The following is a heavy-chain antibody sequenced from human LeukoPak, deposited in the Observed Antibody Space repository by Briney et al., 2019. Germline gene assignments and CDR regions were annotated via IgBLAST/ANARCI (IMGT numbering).Heavy chain of an antibody. J-gene: IGHJ4*02. CDR1: GGTFSSYA. V-gene: IGHV1-69*13. Sequence: ASVKVSCKASGGTFSSYAISWVRQAPGPGLEWMGGIIPIFGTANYAQKFQGRVTITADESTSTAYMELSSLRSEDTAVYYCARSHSSGWSVDYWGQGTLVTVSS. CDR3: ARSHSSGWSVDY. D-gene: IGHD6-19*01. CDR2: IIPIFGTA.